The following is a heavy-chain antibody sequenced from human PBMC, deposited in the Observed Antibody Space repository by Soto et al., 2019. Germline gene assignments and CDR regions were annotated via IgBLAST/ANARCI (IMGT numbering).Heavy chain of an antibody. CDR2: ISAYNGNT. CDR1: GYTFTSYG. V-gene: IGHV1-18*01. CDR3: ARCCSSTSFNYYYYYGMDV. Sequence: ASVKVSCKASGYTFTSYGIIWVRQAPGQGLEWMGWISAYNGNTNYAQKLQGRVTMTTDTSTSTAYMELRSLRSDDTAVYYCARCCSSTSFNYYYYYGMDVWGQGTTVTVSS. J-gene: IGHJ6*02. D-gene: IGHD2-2*01.